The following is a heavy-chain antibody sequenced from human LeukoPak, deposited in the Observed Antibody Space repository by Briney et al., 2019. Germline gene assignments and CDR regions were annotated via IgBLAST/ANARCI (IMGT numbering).Heavy chain of an antibody. CDR1: GGSVSSYY. Sequence: SETLSLTCTVSGGSVSSYYWTWIRQPPGQGLEWIGYIYYSGGTRCNPSLRSRVSISVDTSKNQFSLKLSSVTAADTAIYYCARDRGDGHSGWFDPWGQGTLVTVSS. CDR2: IYYSGGT. CDR3: ARDRGDGHSGWFDP. J-gene: IGHJ5*02. D-gene: IGHD5-24*01. V-gene: IGHV4-59*02.